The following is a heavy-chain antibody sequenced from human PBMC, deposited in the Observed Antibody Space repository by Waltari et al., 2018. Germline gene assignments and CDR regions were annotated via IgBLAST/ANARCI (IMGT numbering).Heavy chain of an antibody. CDR3: ARDVPNWYFDL. V-gene: IGHV4-31*03. Sequence: QVQLQESGPGLVKPSQPLSLTCTVSGGSIRSGGYYWSWIRQHPGKGLAWIGYIYHSGSTYYNPSLKSRVTISVDRSKNQFSLKLSSVTAADTAVYYCARDVPNWYFDLWGRGTLVTVSS. J-gene: IGHJ2*01. CDR1: GGSIRSGGYY. CDR2: IYHSGST.